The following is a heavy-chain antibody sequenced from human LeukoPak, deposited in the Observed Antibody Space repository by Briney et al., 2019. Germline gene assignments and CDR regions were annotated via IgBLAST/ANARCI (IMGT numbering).Heavy chain of an antibody. V-gene: IGHV3-23*01. D-gene: IGHD6-19*01. J-gene: IGHJ3*02. CDR3: AKVYSSGWYSGAFDI. CDR2: ISGSGGST. Sequence: GGSLRLSCAASGFTFSSYAMSWVRQATGKGLEWVSAISGSGGSTYYADSVKGRFTISRDNSKNTPYLQMNSLRAEDTAVYYCAKVYSSGWYSGAFDIWGQGTMVTVSS. CDR1: GFTFSSYA.